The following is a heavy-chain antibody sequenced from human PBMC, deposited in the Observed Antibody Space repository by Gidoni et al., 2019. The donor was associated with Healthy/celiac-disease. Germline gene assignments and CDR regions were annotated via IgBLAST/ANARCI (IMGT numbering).Heavy chain of an antibody. CDR2: ISHSGST. J-gene: IGHJ4*02. V-gene: IGHV4-34*01. CDR1: GGSLGGSY. CDR3: ARHKLLDY. Sequence: QVQLQQWGGGMLQPSETLSLTAAVYGGSLGGSYWSWIRQPPGKGLEWIEEISHSGSTNYNPSLKIRVTISVDTSKNQFSLKLRSVTAADTAVYYCARHKLLDYWGQGTLVTVSS.